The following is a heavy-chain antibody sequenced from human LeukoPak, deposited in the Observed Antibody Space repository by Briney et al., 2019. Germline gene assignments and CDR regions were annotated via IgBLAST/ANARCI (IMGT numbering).Heavy chain of an antibody. CDR1: GFTFSGYW. CDR3: ARLGCVRACPHGTLNW. J-gene: IGHJ4*02. CDR2: VTQDGSEK. D-gene: IGHD3/OR15-3a*01. V-gene: IGHV3-7*03. Sequence: GGSLRLSCAASGFTFSGYWMSWVRQAPGKGLEWVATVTQDGSEKYYVDSVKGRFTIPRDNAKSSLFLQMNSLRAEDTAVYYCARLGCVRACPHGTLNWWGQGTLVTVSS.